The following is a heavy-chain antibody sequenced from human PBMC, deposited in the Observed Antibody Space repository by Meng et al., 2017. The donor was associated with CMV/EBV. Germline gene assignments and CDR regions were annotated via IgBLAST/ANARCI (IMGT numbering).Heavy chain of an antibody. V-gene: IGHV3-30-3*01. J-gene: IGHJ6*02. D-gene: IGHD2-21*01. CDR3: ARDGEVGGGDCYSCYYYYGMDV. CDR2: ISYDGSNK. CDR1: YA. Sequence: YAMHWVRQAPGKGMEWVAVISYDGSNKYYADSVKGRFTISRDNSKNTLYLQMNSLRAEDTAVYYCARDGEVGGGDCYSCYYYYGMDVWGQGTTVTVSS.